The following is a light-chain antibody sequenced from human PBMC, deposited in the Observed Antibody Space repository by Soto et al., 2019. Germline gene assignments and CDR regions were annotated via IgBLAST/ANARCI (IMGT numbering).Light chain of an antibody. CDR3: QQYNQWPYT. V-gene: IGKV3-15*01. CDR2: GAS. J-gene: IGKJ2*01. Sequence: EIVMTQSPATLSVSPGERATLSCRASQSVSSNLAWYQQKPGQAPRLLIYGASTRSTGIPARFSGSGSGTEFPLTISSLQSEDFAVYYCQQYNQWPYTFGQGTKLEIK. CDR1: QSVSSN.